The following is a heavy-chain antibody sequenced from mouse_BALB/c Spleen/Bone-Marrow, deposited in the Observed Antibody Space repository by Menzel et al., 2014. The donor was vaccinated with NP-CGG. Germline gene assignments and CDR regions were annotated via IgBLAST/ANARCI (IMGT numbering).Heavy chain of an antibody. CDR1: GCTFTSYW. Sequence: QVQLQQSGAELVRPGASVKVSCKASGCTFTSYWINWVKQRPGQGLEWIGNIYPSDSYTNYNQNFKDKATLTVDKSSSTAYMQLSSPTSEDSAVYYCTRQYGNYYAMDYWGQGTSVTVSS. D-gene: IGHD2-10*02. CDR3: TRQYGNYYAMDY. CDR2: IYPSDSYT. V-gene: IGHV1-69*02. J-gene: IGHJ4*01.